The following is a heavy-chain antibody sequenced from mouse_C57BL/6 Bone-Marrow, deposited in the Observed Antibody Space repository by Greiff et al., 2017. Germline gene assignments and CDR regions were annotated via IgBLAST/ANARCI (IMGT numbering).Heavy chain of an antibody. Sequence: QVQLKESGAELARPGASVKLSCKASGYTFTSYGITWVKQRPGQGLEWIGEVYPRSGNTYYNEKFKGKATLTADKSSSTAYMELRSLTSEDSAVYFCARLGPRAWFAYWGQGTLVTVSA. CDR3: ARLGPRAWFAY. V-gene: IGHV1-81*01. CDR2: VYPRSGNT. CDR1: GYTFTSYG. J-gene: IGHJ3*01.